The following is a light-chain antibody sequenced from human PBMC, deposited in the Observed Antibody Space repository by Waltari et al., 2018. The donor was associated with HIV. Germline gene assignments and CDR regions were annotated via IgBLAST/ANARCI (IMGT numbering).Light chain of an antibody. Sequence: DVVMTQSPLSLPVTLGQPASISCRSSQSLVYSDANTNLTWFQQRPGQSPRRLIYKVSNRDFGVPDRFSGSGSGTDFTLKISRVEAEDVGVYYCSSYTVTGTLNWLFGGGTK. V-gene: IGKV2-30*01. CDR1: QSLVYSDANTN. CDR3: SSYTVTGTLNWL. CDR2: KVS. J-gene: IGKJ4*02.